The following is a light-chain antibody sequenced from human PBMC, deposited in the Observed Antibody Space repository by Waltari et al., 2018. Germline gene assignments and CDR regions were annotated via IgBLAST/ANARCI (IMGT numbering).Light chain of an antibody. Sequence: NFILTQTHSVSESPGKTVTIPCTRSPGSIGSSCVQSYHQRPGSAPPTVIYEDSQRPPWVPERFSCSIDSSSNSAYVTISGLKPEDEADYYCQSYDNDNVVFGGGTRLTVL. CDR1: PGSIGSSC. V-gene: IGLV6-57*03. CDR2: EDS. CDR3: QSYDNDNVV. J-gene: IGLJ3*02.